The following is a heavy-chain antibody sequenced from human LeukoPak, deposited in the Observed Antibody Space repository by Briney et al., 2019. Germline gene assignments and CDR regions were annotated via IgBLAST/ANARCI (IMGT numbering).Heavy chain of an antibody. CDR3: ARGGPWELPPPYAFDI. V-gene: IGHV1-18*01. CDR2: ISVYNGHT. CDR1: GYTFTSYG. D-gene: IGHD1-26*01. J-gene: IGHJ3*02. Sequence: GASVKVSCKASGYTFTSYGSSGVGQAPGQGVEGMGWISVYNGHTNVAQNLQRTVTMTTDASTSTAYMELRNVRSDDTAVYYCARGGPWELPPPYAFDIWGQGTMVTVSS.